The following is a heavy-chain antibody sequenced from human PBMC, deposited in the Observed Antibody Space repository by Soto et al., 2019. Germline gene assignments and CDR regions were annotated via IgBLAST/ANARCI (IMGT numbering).Heavy chain of an antibody. D-gene: IGHD3-22*01. CDR3: AREPYDSSGYPVGYFDY. CDR2: LYSGGST. CDR1: GFTVSANY. V-gene: IGHV3-53*01. Sequence: PGGSLRLSCVVSGFTVSANYMSWVHQAPGKGLEWISVLYSGGSTYYADSVKGRFTISRDKSKNTLDLQMNSLRVEDTAVYYCAREPYDSSGYPVGYFDYWGQGTLVTVSS. J-gene: IGHJ4*02.